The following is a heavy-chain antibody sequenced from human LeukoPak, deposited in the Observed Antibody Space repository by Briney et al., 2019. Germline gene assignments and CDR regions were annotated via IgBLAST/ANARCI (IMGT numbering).Heavy chain of an antibody. D-gene: IGHD1-1*01. J-gene: IGHJ4*02. CDR3: AKAPTLYNWTDGFDY. V-gene: IGHV3-23*01. CDR1: GFTFSSYA. Sequence: SGGSLRLSCAASGFTFSSYAMSWVRQAPGKGLEWVSAISGSGGSTYYADSVKGRFTISRDNSKNTLYLQMNSLRAEDTAVYYCAKAPTLYNWTDGFDYWGQGTLVTVSS. CDR2: ISGSGGST.